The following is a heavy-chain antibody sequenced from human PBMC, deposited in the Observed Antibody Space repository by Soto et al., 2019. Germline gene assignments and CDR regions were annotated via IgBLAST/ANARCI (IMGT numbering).Heavy chain of an antibody. CDR1: GYTFTGYY. D-gene: IGHD7-27*01. CDR3: ARGAMSVWPNYYYCDGMDF. Sequence: ASVKVSCKASGYTFTGYYMHWVRQAPGQGLEWMGWINPNSGGTNYAQKFQGWVTMTRDTSISTAYMELSRLRSDDTAVYYCARGAMSVWPNYYYCDGMDFWGQGTTDTVSS. CDR2: INPNSGGT. V-gene: IGHV1-2*04. J-gene: IGHJ6*02.